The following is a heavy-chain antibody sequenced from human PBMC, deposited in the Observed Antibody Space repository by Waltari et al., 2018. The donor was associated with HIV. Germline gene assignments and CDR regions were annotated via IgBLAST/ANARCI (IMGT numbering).Heavy chain of an antibody. CDR3: AKGPTLTSPPTYFNY. CDR2: IICISGSV. V-gene: IGHV3-9*01. D-gene: IGHD2-2*01. J-gene: IGHJ4*02. CDR1: GFTLVDYA. Sequence: EVHLVESGGGLVQPGRSLRLSCAASGFTLVDYAMHWVRRTPGNGVEWVSVIICISGSVCYAYSVKGRFTISRDNAKNSLFLQMNSLRPDDTAFYYCAKGPTLTSPPTYFNYWGQGTLVTVSS.